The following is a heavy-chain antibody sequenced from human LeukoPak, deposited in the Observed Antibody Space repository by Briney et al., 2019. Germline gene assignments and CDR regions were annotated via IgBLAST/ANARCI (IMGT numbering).Heavy chain of an antibody. V-gene: IGHV3-73*01. CDR2: IRSRANNYAT. CDR1: GFTFSGSA. D-gene: IGHD3-16*01. CDR3: VRQGGDY. J-gene: IGHJ4*02. Sequence: GGSLKLSCAASGFTFSGSAMHWVRQASGKGLEWVDRIRSRANNYATGYGVSVKGRFTILRDDSKNTAYLQMNSLKIEDTAVYYCVRQGGDYWGQGTLVTVSS.